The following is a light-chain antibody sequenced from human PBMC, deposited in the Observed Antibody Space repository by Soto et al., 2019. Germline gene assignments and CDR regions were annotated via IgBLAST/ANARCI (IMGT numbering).Light chain of an antibody. Sequence: QSVLTQPASVSGSPGQSITISCTGTSSDVGAYNFVSWYQHYPDKAPKVVIYDVANRPSGVSYRFSASKSGNTASLTISGLQDEDEADYYCMSFTSSNTYVFGTGTKVT. J-gene: IGLJ1*01. CDR2: DVA. CDR3: MSFTSSNTYV. V-gene: IGLV2-14*03. CDR1: SSDVGAYNF.